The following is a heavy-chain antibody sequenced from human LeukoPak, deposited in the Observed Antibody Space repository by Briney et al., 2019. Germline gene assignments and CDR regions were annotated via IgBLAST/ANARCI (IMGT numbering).Heavy chain of an antibody. Sequence: LRLSCAASGFTFSSYSMNWIRQPPGKGLEWIGYIYYSGSTYYNPSLKSRVTISVDTSKNQFSLKLSSVTAADTAVYYCARVPHYDFWSGSLDYWGQGTLVTVSS. D-gene: IGHD3-3*01. CDR2: IYYSGST. CDR1: GFTFSSYS. J-gene: IGHJ4*02. V-gene: IGHV4-30-4*08. CDR3: ARVPHYDFWSGSLDY.